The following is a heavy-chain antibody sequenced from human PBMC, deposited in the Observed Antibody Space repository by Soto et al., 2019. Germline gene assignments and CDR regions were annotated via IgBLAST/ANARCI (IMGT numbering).Heavy chain of an antibody. D-gene: IGHD3-10*01. Sequence: QVQLQESGPGLVKPSETLSLTCTVSGGSISSYYWSWIRQPPGKGLEWIGYIYYSGSTNYNPSLKSRVSISVDTSKNQFSLKLSSVTAADTAVYYCARSITMVRGVQTYYYYYMDVWGKGTTVTVS. J-gene: IGHJ6*03. CDR2: IYYSGST. CDR3: ARSITMVRGVQTYYYYYMDV. V-gene: IGHV4-59*01. CDR1: GGSISSYY.